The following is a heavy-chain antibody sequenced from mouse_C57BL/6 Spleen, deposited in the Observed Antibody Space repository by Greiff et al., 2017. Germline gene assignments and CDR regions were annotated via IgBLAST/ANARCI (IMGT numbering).Heavy chain of an antibody. V-gene: IGHV7-3*01. D-gene: IGHD2-3*01. CDR2: IRNKANGYTT. Sequence: EVQGVESGGGLVQPGGSLSLSCAASGFTFTDYYMSWVRQPPGKALEWLGFIRNKANGYTTEYSASVKGRFTISRDNSQSILYLQMNALRAEDSATYYGARPSYDGYYDYAMDYWGQGTSVTVSS. CDR1: GFTFTDYY. J-gene: IGHJ4*01. CDR3: ARPSYDGYYDYAMDY.